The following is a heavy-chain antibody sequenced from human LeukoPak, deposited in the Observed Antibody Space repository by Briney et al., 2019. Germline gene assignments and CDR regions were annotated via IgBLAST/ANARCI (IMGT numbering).Heavy chain of an antibody. CDR2: IRPSGDNT. J-gene: IGHJ4*02. CDR3: ARGSLAVATINPFDY. CDR1: GFTFSSYD. Sequence: GGSLRLSCAASGFTFSSYDMTWVRQAPGRGLEWVSSIRPSGDNTYYADSVKGRFTIPRDNAKNSLYLQMNSLRAEDTAVYYCARGSLAVATINPFDYWGQGTLVTVSS. V-gene: IGHV3-21*01. D-gene: IGHD5-12*01.